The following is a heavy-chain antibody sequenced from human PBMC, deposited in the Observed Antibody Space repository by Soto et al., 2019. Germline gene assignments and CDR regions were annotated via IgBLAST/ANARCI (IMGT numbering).Heavy chain of an antibody. V-gene: IGHV3-7*03. Sequence: EVQLVESGGGLVQPGGSLRLSCAASGFTFSSSWMNWVRQAPGRGLEWVANIKQGGNERHYVDSVKGRFTISRDNAKNSLHLQMNILRAEDTAVYYCARDSGAVPLDYWGQGTLVTVSS. J-gene: IGHJ4*02. D-gene: IGHD3-10*01. CDR1: GFTFSSSW. CDR2: IKQGGNER. CDR3: ARDSGAVPLDY.